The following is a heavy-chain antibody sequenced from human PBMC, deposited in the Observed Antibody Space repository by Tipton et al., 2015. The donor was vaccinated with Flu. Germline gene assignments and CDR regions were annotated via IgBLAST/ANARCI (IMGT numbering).Heavy chain of an antibody. CDR2: VYYSGSTDYT. Sequence: TLSLTCSVSGGSMSRYYWNWIRQSPVKGLEWIGFVYYSGSTDYTDYSPSFKSRVTISVDPSKNQFSLQLTSVTAADTAVYYCARRGTGTGLADWGQGTLVTVSS. CDR3: ARRGTGTGLAD. D-gene: IGHD3/OR15-3a*01. V-gene: IGHV4-59*01. J-gene: IGHJ4*02. CDR1: GGSMSRYY.